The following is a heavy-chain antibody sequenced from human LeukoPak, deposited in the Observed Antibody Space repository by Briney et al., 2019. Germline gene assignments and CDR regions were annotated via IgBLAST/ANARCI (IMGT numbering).Heavy chain of an antibody. CDR2: ISAYNGNT. CDR1: GYTFTSYG. Sequence: ASVKVPCKASGYTFTSYGISWVRQAPGQGLEWMGWISAYNGNTNYAQKLQGRFTITTDTSTSTAYMELRSLRSDDTAVYYCARDGVRGYCSGGSCYAYFDYWGQGTLVTVSS. CDR3: ARDGVRGYCSGGSCYAYFDY. J-gene: IGHJ4*02. D-gene: IGHD2-15*01. V-gene: IGHV1-18*01.